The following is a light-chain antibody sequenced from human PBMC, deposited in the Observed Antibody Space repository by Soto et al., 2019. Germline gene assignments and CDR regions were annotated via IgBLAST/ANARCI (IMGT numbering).Light chain of an antibody. CDR3: QQYGGSPLHT. V-gene: IGKV3-20*01. J-gene: IGKJ2*01. CDR1: QSVSSSH. CDR2: GAS. Sequence: DIVLTQSPGTLSLSPGEGATLSCRASQSVSSSHVAWYQQKPGQAPRLVIYGASSSATGSPDRFSGSGSGTNFTLTISRLEPEDFSAYYCQQYGGSPLHTFGQGTTLEIK.